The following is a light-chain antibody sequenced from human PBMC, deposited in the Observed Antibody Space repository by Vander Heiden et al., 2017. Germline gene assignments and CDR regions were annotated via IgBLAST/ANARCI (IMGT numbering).Light chain of an antibody. CDR3: CSYAGSYTWV. CDR2: DVT. V-gene: IGLV2-11*01. CDR1: SSDVGAYDY. J-gene: IGLJ3*02. Sequence: QSALTQPRSVSGSPGQSVTISCSGTSSDVGAYDYVSWYQQHPCKAPKLLIYDVTKWPSGVPDRFSGSKSGNTATLTISGLLTEDEADYYCCSYAGSYTWVFGGGTKVTVL.